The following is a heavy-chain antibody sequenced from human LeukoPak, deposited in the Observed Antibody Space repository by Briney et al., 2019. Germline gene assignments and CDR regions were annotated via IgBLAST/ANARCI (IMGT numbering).Heavy chain of an antibody. CDR3: ARDQGYCGGDCRDAFDI. J-gene: IGHJ3*02. V-gene: IGHV1-18*01. CDR2: ISAYNGNT. Sequence: ASVKVSCKASGYTSTSYGTSWVRHAPGQGLEWMGWISAYNGNTNYAQTIQGRVTMTTDTSTSTAYMELRSLRSDDTAVYYCARDQGYCGGDCRDAFDIWGQGTMVTVSS. CDR1: GYTSTSYG. D-gene: IGHD2-21*02.